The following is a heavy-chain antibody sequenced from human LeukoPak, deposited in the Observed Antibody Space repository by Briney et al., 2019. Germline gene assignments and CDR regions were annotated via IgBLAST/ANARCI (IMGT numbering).Heavy chain of an antibody. Sequence: SETLSLTCTVSGGSISSYYWSWIRQPPGKGLEWIGYIYTSGSTNYNPSLKSRVTISVDTSKNQFSLKLSSVTAADTAVYYCASTVVVPAAMIEYYMDVWGKGTTVTVSS. J-gene: IGHJ6*03. CDR2: IYTSGST. V-gene: IGHV4-4*09. CDR1: GGSISSYY. CDR3: ASTVVVPAAMIEYYMDV. D-gene: IGHD2-2*01.